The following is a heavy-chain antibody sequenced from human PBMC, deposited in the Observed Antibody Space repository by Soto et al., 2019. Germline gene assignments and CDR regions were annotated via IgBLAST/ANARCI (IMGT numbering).Heavy chain of an antibody. D-gene: IGHD6-13*01. J-gene: IGHJ1*01. Sequence: PSETLSLTCSVTDDSITSSSCYWGWIRQPPGKGLEWVASVYYSGASYYNPSLQSRVTISVDTSKNRFSLTLSSLTAADTAVYYCAKFAYSGYLQHCGQGSLVTVSS. CDR2: VYYSGAS. V-gene: IGHV4-39*01. CDR3: AKFAYSGYLQH. CDR1: DDSITSSSCY.